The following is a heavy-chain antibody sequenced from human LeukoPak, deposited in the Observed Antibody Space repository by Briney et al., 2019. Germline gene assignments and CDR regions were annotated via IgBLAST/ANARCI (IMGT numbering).Heavy chain of an antibody. Sequence: SETLSLTCTVSGGSISSYYWSWIRQPPGKGLEWIGYIYYSGSTNYNPSLKSRVTISVDTSKNQFSLKLSSVTAADTAVYYCARAPYGLNWFDPWGQGTLVTVSS. CDR3: ARAPYGLNWFDP. CDR2: IYYSGST. D-gene: IGHD3-10*01. J-gene: IGHJ5*02. CDR1: GGSISSYY. V-gene: IGHV4-59*12.